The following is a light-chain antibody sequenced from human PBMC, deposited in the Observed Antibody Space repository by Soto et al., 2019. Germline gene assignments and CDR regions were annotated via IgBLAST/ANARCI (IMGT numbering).Light chain of an antibody. V-gene: IGLV2-14*01. CDR2: EVT. CDR3: SSYTSSSTVV. Sequence: QSALTQPASVSGSLGQSITISCTGTSSDVGGYNYVSWYQQHPGKDPKVVIFEVTNRPSGVSSRFSGSKSCNTASLTVSGLQAEDEGDYCCSSYTSSSTVVFGGGTKLTVL. J-gene: IGLJ2*01. CDR1: SSDVGGYNY.